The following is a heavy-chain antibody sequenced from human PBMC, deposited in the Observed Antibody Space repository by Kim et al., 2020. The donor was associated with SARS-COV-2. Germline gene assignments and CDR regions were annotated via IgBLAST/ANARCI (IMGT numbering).Heavy chain of an antibody. J-gene: IGHJ4*02. CDR1: GGSFSGYY. CDR2: INHSGST. D-gene: IGHD6-13*01. Sequence: SETLSLTCAVYGGSFSGYYWSWIRQPPGKGLEWIGEINHSGSTNYNPSLKSRVTISVDTSKNQFSLKLSSVTAADTAVYYCARAYSSSWYYFDYWGQGTLVTVSS. CDR3: ARAYSSSWYYFDY. V-gene: IGHV4-34*01.